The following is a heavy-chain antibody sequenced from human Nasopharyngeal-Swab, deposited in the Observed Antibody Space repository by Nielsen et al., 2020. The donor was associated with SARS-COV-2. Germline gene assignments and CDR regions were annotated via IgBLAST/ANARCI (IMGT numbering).Heavy chain of an antibody. CDR1: GYTLTELS. V-gene: IGHV1-24*01. CDR3: ATDSRWYYGSGSYYLGAFDI. Sequence: ASVKVSCKVSGYTLTELSMHWVRQAPGKGLEWRGVFDPEDGETIYAQKFQGRVTMTEDTSTDTAYMELSSLRSEDTAVYYCATDSRWYYGSGSYYLGAFDIWGQGTMVTVSS. J-gene: IGHJ3*02. CDR2: FDPEDGET. D-gene: IGHD3-10*01.